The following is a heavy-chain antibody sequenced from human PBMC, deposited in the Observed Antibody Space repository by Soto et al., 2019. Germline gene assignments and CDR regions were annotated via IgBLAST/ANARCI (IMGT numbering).Heavy chain of an antibody. D-gene: IGHD6-13*01. CDR1: GGSISSNY. Sequence: PSETLSLTCTVSGGSISSNYWTWIRQPPGKGLEWIGYVYNSGSTNYNPSLKSRVTISEDTSKSQFSLTLVSVTAADTAVYYCAFPATADFDYWGKGILVTVSS. J-gene: IGHJ4*02. CDR3: AFPATADFDY. CDR2: VYNSGST. V-gene: IGHV4-59*12.